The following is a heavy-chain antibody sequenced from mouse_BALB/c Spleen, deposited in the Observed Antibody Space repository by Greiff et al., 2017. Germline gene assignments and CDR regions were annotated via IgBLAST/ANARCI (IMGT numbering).Heavy chain of an antibody. Sequence: DVMLVESGGGLVQPGGSRKLSCAASGFTFSSFGMHWVRQAPEKGLEWVAYISSGSSTIYYADTVKGRFTISRDNPKNTLFLQMTSLRSEDTAMYYCARGITTASYWYIDVWGAGTTVTVSS. J-gene: IGHJ1*01. CDR2: ISSGSSTI. CDR3: ARGITTASYWYIDV. CDR1: GFTFSSFG. D-gene: IGHD1-2*01. V-gene: IGHV5-17*02.